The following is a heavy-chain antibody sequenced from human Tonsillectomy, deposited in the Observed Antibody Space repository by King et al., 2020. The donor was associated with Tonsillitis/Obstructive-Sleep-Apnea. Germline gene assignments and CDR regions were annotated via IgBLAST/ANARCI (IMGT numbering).Heavy chain of an antibody. Sequence: QLVQSGAEVKKPGASVKVSCKASGYTFINYGVSWVRQAPGQGLEWMGWISGENDNTKYAEKFQGRVTMTADASTSTAYMELRSLRSDDTAVYYCARDTVEVEVSYYNYYYMDVWGKGTTVTVSS. J-gene: IGHJ6*03. CDR1: GYTFINYG. V-gene: IGHV1-18*01. CDR3: ARDTVEVEVSYYNYYYMDV. CDR2: ISGENDNT. D-gene: IGHD1-1*01.